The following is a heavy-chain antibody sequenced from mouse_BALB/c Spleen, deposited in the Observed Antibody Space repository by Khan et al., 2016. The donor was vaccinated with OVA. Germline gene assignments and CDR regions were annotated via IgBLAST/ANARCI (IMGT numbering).Heavy chain of an antibody. CDR1: GYTFTDYA. D-gene: IGHD2-3*01. V-gene: IGHV1S137*01. CDR2: ISTYSGNT. CDR3: TSPAYDGYYYY. J-gene: IGHJ2*01. Sequence: QVQLQQSGPELVRPGVSVKISCKGSGYTFTDYAMHWVKQSHAKSLEWIGLISTYSGNTNYKQKFKGKATMTVDKSSSTAYMELARLTSEDSAIFFCTSPAYDGYYYYWGPGTTLTVSS.